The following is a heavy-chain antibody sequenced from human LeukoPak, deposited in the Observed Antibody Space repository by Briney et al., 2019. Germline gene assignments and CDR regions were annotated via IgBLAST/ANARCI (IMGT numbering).Heavy chain of an antibody. J-gene: IGHJ4*02. CDR2: ISGSGGST. Sequence: GGSLRLSCAASGFTFSSYAMSWVRQAPGKGLEWVSAISGSGGSTYYADSVKGRFTISRDNSKNTLYLQMNSLRAEDTAVCYCAKDRRSGSGSYYGYYFDYWGQGTLVTVSS. CDR1: GFTFSSYA. CDR3: AKDRRSGSGSYYGYYFDY. D-gene: IGHD1-26*01. V-gene: IGHV3-23*01.